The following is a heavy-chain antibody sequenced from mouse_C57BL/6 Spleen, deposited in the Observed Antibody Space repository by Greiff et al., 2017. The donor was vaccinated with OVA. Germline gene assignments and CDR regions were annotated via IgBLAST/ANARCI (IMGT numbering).Heavy chain of an antibody. CDR3: ARDGNYWYFDV. CDR1: GFTFSDYG. D-gene: IGHD2-1*01. Sequence: EVQLVESGGGLVKPGGSLKLSCAASGFTFSDYGMHWVRQAPEKGLEWVAYISRGSSTTYYAHKVKGRFTMSRDNATNTLYLQITSLRSEDTAMYYCARDGNYWYFDVWGTGTTVTVSS. CDR2: ISRGSSTT. V-gene: IGHV5-17*01. J-gene: IGHJ1*03.